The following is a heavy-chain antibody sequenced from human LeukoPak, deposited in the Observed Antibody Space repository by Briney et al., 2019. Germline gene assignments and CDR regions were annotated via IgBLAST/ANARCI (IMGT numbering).Heavy chain of an antibody. CDR1: GFTFSNYG. D-gene: IGHD3-22*01. CDR2: ISYDGSSK. Sequence: PGGSLRLSCAASGFTFSNYGMNWVRQAPGKGLEWVAVISYDGSSKYYADSVKGRFTISRDNSKNTLYVQMNSLRTEDTAIYYCAKGPDSSGYYSLDYWGQGTLVTVSS. J-gene: IGHJ4*02. CDR3: AKGPDSSGYYSLDY. V-gene: IGHV3-30*18.